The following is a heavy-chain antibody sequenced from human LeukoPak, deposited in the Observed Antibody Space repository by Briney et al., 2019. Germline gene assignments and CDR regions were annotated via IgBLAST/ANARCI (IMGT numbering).Heavy chain of an antibody. D-gene: IGHD6-19*01. CDR1: GFTFSSYG. J-gene: IGHJ4*02. V-gene: IGHV3-33*01. Sequence: PGGSLRLSCAASGFTFSSYGMHWVRQAPGKGLEWVAVIWYDGSNKYYADSVKGRFTISRDNSKNTLYLQMNSLRAEDTAVYYCAREYSSPETVPYYFDYWGQGTLVTVSS. CDR3: AREYSSPETVPYYFDY. CDR2: IWYDGSNK.